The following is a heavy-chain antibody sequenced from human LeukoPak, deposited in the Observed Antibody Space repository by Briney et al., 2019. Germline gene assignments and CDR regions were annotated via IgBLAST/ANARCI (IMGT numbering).Heavy chain of an antibody. CDR2: IYSSGNT. J-gene: IGHJ4*02. V-gene: IGHV4-4*07. Sequence: PSETLSLTCTVSGGSMRSYFWSWIRQPAGKGLEWIGRIYSSGNTNYNPSLKSRVTMSVDTSKNQFSLKLTSVTAAYTAIYYCAREGPYSGRWYYFDYWGQGILVTVSS. D-gene: IGHD6-13*01. CDR3: AREGPYSGRWYYFDY. CDR1: GGSMRSYF.